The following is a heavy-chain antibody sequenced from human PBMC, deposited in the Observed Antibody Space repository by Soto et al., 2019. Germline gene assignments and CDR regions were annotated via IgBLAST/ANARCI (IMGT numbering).Heavy chain of an antibody. CDR2: FYHSGST. Sequence: QVQLQQWGAGLLKPSETLSLTCAVYGGSFSGYYWSWIRQPPGKGLVWIGEFYHSGSTNYNPSLKSRVTISVDTSKNQFSLKLSSVTAADTGVYYCARGELGYCSGGSCSHFDYWGQGTLVTVSS. V-gene: IGHV4-34*01. CDR3: ARGELGYCSGGSCSHFDY. D-gene: IGHD2-15*01. CDR1: GGSFSGYY. J-gene: IGHJ4*02.